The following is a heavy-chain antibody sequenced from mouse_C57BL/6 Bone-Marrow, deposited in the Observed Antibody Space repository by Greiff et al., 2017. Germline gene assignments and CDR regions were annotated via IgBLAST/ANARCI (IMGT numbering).Heavy chain of an antibody. CDR3: ARKGAMVTTGDY. V-gene: IGHV2-2*01. CDR2: IWSGGST. D-gene: IGHD2-2*01. Sequence: QVKLMESGPGLVQPSQSLSITCTVSGFSLTSYGVHWVRQSPGKGLEWLGVIWSGGSTDDNAAFISRLSISKDNSKSQVFFKMNSLQADDTAIYYCARKGAMVTTGDYWGQGTTLTVSS. J-gene: IGHJ2*01. CDR1: GFSLTSYG.